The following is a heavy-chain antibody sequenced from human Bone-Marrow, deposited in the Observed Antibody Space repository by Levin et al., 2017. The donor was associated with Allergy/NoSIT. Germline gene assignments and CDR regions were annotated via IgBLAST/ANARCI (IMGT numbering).Heavy chain of an antibody. J-gene: IGHJ4*02. V-gene: IGHV2-5*02. CDR1: GFSLSTTGVG. Sequence: GSGPTLVKPTQTLTLTCTFSGFSLSTTGVGVGWIRQPPGEALEWLTLIYWDDDKRYSPSLKSRLTITKDASKNQVVLTMTNMNTVDTATYYCEAKLSSYNHYWGQGTLVTVSS. CDR3: EAKLSSYNHY. D-gene: IGHD6-13*01. CDR2: IYWDDDK.